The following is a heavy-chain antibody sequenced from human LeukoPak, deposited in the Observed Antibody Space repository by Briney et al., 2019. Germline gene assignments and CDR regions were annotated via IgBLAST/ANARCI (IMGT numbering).Heavy chain of an antibody. CDR1: GGSISSSTYY. J-gene: IGHJ4*02. CDR3: ASSPGGYCSSASCYTGGYFDY. V-gene: IGHV4-39*01. CDR2: IYYNANT. Sequence: SETLSLTCTVSGGSISSSTYYWVWIRQPPGKGLGWIGSIYYNANTYYNPSLKSRVTISVDTSKNQFSLRLSSVTATDRAVYYCASSPGGYCSSASCYTGGYFDYWGQGSLVTVSS. D-gene: IGHD2-2*02.